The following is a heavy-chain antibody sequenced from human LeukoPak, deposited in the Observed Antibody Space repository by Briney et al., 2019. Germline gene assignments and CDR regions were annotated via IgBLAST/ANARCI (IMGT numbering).Heavy chain of an antibody. D-gene: IGHD2-2*01. CDR3: AREGYVPAAIMD. CDR1: GGSISSGGYY. CDR2: IYYSGST. J-gene: IGHJ4*02. V-gene: IGHV4-31*03. Sequence: SETLSLTCTVSGGSISSGGYYWSWIRQHPGKGLEWIGYIYYSGSTYYNLSLKSRVTISVDTSKNQFSLKLSSVTAADTAVYYCAREGYVPAAIMDWGQGTLVTVSS.